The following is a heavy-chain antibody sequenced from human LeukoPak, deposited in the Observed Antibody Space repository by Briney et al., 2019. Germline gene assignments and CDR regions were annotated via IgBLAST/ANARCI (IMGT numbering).Heavy chain of an antibody. CDR2: INPSGGST. V-gene: IGHV1-46*01. J-gene: IGHJ4*02. Sequence: ASVKVSCKVSGYTLTELSIHWVRQAPGQGLEWMGIINPSGGSTSYAQKFQGRVTMTRDMSTSTVYMELSSLRSEDTAVYYCARDERPYYYGSGSYYPLDYWGQGTLVTVSS. CDR1: GYTLTELS. CDR3: ARDERPYYYGSGSYYPLDY. D-gene: IGHD3-10*01.